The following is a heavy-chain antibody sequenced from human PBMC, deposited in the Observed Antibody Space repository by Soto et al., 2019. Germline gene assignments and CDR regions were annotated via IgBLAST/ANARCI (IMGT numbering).Heavy chain of an antibody. CDR2: ISAYNDNT. J-gene: IGHJ6*02. Sequence: ASVKVSCKASGYTFTSYGISWVRQAPGQGLEWMGWISAYNDNTNYAQKLQGRVTMTTDTSTSTAYMELRSLRSDDTAVYYCARNGEGNYYYYYGMDVWGQGTTVTVSS. V-gene: IGHV1-18*01. CDR1: GYTFTSYG. CDR3: ARNGEGNYYYYYGMDV. D-gene: IGHD4-17*01.